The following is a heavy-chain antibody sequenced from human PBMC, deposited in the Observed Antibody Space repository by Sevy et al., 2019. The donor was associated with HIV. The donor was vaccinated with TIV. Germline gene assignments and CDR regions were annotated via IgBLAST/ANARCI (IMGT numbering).Heavy chain of an antibody. CDR1: GFNIADYY. J-gene: IGHJ5*02. CDR2: IITKNHGGTP. Sequence: GGSLRLSCTGSGFNIADYYMTWVRQAPGKGLDWVGFIITKNHGGTPEYGASVKGRFTISRDDSKNIIYLQMHSLKTEDTGIYYCARHAREAWRGSGVYYNVTDGFDPWGQGTLVTVSS. CDR3: ARHAREAWRGSGVYYNVTDGFDP. D-gene: IGHD3-10*01. V-gene: IGHV3-49*04.